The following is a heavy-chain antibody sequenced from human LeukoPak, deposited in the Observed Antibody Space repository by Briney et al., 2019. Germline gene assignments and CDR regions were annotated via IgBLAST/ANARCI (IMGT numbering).Heavy chain of an antibody. D-gene: IGHD3-22*01. Sequence: SETLSLPCAVSGGSISSSNWWSWVRQPPGKGLEWVGEIYHSGSTNYNPSLKSRVTISVDKSKNQFSLKLSSVTAADTAVYYCARDWHYDQLRPDAFDIWGQGTMVTVSS. J-gene: IGHJ3*02. V-gene: IGHV4-4*02. CDR1: GGSISSSNW. CDR2: IYHSGST. CDR3: ARDWHYDQLRPDAFDI.